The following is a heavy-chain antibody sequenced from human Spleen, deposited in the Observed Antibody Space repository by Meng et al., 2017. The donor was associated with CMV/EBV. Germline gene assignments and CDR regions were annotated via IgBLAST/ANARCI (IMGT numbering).Heavy chain of an antibody. Sequence: SETLSLTCTVSGGSISSSSYYWGWIRQPPGKGLEWIGSIYYSGSTYNNPSLKSRVTISVDTSKTQFSLKLSSVTAADTAVFYCARVEVLDYYYAMDVWGRGTTVTVSS. CDR2: IYYSGST. V-gene: IGHV4-39*07. J-gene: IGHJ6*02. CDR1: GGSISSSSYY. CDR3: ARVEVLDYYYAMDV.